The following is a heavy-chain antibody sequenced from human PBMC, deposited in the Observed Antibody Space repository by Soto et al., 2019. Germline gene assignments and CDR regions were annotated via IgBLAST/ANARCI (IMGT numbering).Heavy chain of an antibody. J-gene: IGHJ4*02. V-gene: IGHV1-8*01. D-gene: IGHD6-19*01. CDR3: ARGTPGPVAH. Sequence: QVQLVPSGAEVMRPGASVTVSCKAAGYSFTSLHFNWVRQPTGQGLALIGWMNHHSGETDYSQRFHGRVTITRDIALSTAYMELRSLTSHDTVVYFFARGTPGPVAHWGQGPLVTVSS. CDR2: MNHHSGET. CDR1: GYSFTSLH.